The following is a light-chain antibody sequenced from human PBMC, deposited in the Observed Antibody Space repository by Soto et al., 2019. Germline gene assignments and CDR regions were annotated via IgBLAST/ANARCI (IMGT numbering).Light chain of an antibody. V-gene: IGKV3-15*01. Sequence: MTQSPSSVSASVGDRVTLTCRASQSISDTLAWYQQKPGQAPRLLIYGASTRAPGFPARFSGSGSGTDFTLTISRLEPEEFAVYYCQQYTTSSWTVGQGTKVDIK. CDR2: GAS. J-gene: IGKJ1*01. CDR1: QSISDT. CDR3: QQYTTSSWT.